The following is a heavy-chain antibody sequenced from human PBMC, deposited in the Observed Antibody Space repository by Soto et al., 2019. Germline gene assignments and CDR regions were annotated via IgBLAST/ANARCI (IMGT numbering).Heavy chain of an antibody. CDR1: GFTFSNAW. D-gene: IGHD2-15*01. CDR2: IKSKTDGGTT. J-gene: IGHJ6*03. CDR3: TAIVYYYYYMDV. Sequence: EVQLVESGGGLVKPGGSLRLSCAASGFTFSNAWMSWVRQAPGKGLEWVGRIKSKTDGGTTDYAAPVKGRFTISRDDSKNTLYLQMNSLKTEATAVYYCTAIVYYYYYMDVWGKGTTVTVSS. V-gene: IGHV3-15*01.